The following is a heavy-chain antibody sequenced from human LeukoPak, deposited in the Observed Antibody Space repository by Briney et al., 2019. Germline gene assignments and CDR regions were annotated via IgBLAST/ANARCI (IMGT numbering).Heavy chain of an antibody. CDR2: IYYTGST. Sequence: SETLSLTCTVSGDSISSSSSYWGWIRQPPGEGLEWLGNIYYTGSTYYNPSLKSRVTISVDTSKNQFSLRLSSVTAADTAVYYCASRIAVSKFDYWGQGTLVTVSS. CDR1: GDSISSSSSY. V-gene: IGHV4-39*07. CDR3: ASRIAVSKFDY. J-gene: IGHJ4*02. D-gene: IGHD6-19*01.